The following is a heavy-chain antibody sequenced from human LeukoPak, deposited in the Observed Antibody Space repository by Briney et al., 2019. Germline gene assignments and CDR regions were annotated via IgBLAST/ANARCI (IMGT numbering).Heavy chain of an antibody. CDR1: GFTFSSYA. D-gene: IGHD3-22*01. CDR3: ATLGGSGPTYYYDSRGPTPHDY. V-gene: IGHV3-30-3*01. J-gene: IGHJ4*02. Sequence: PGGSLRLSCAASGFTFSSYAMHWVRQAPGKGLEWVAVISYDGSNKYYADSVKGRFTISRDNSKNTLYLQMNSLRAEDTAVYYCATLGGSGPTYYYDSRGPTPHDYWGQGTLVTVSS. CDR2: ISYDGSNK.